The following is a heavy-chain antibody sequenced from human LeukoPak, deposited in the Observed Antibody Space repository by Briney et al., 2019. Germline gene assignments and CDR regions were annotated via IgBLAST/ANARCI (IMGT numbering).Heavy chain of an antibody. J-gene: IGHJ4*02. CDR2: IYYSGST. CDR1: GGSISSGGYY. D-gene: IGHD6-13*01. CDR3: ARVGRAAAGPEYYFDY. V-gene: IGHV4-31*03. Sequence: PSETLSLTCTVSGGSISSGGYYWSWIRQHPGKGLEWIGYIYYSGSTYYNPSLKSRVTISVDTSKNQFSLKLSSVTAADTAVYYCARVGRAAAGPEYYFDYWGQGTLVTVSS.